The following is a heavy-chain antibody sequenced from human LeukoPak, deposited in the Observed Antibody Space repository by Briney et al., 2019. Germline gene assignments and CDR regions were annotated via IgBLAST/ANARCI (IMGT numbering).Heavy chain of an antibody. J-gene: IGHJ4*02. V-gene: IGHV3-74*01. Sequence: GGSLRLSCAASGFTFSYYWMHWVRQAPGKGLAWVARIKTDGTSTSYADSVKGRFTISRDNAKNTLYLQMNSLRVEDTAVYYCARDRFCTTDRCSDYWGQGTLVTVSS. CDR2: IKTDGTST. CDR3: ARDRFCTTDRCSDY. D-gene: IGHD2-8*01. CDR1: GFTFSYYW.